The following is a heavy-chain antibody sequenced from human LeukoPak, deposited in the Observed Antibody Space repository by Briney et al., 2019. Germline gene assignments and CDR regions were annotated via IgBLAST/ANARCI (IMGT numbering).Heavy chain of an antibody. CDR1: GFTFSSYW. V-gene: IGHV3-7*01. CDR2: IKQDGSEK. CDR3: ARGTLYGSGSPNFDY. J-gene: IGHJ4*02. D-gene: IGHD3-10*01. Sequence: GGSLRLSCAASGFTFSSYWMSWVRQAPGKGLEWVGNIKQDGSEKYYVDSVKGRFTISRDNAKNSLYLQMNSLRAEDTAVYYCARGTLYGSGSPNFDYWGQGTLVTVSS.